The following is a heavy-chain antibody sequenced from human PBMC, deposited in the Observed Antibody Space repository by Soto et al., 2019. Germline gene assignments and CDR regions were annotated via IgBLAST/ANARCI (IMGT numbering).Heavy chain of an antibody. D-gene: IGHD6-6*01. J-gene: IGHJ3*02. Sequence: GGSLRLSCAASGFTFSNAWMSWVRQAPGTGLEWVGRIKSKTDGGTTDYAAPVKDRFTISRDDSKNTRYLQMNSMKHEDTAVYYCTTVSPYSSSSGWGAFDIWGQGTMVTVSS. CDR2: IKSKTDGGTT. CDR3: TTVSPYSSSSGWGAFDI. V-gene: IGHV3-15*01. CDR1: GFTFSNAW.